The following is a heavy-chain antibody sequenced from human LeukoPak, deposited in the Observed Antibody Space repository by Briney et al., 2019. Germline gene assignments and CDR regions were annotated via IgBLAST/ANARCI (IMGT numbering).Heavy chain of an antibody. CDR1: GGSISSSSYY. Sequence: PSETLSLTCTVSGGSISSSSYYWGWIRQPPGKGLEWIGSIYYSGSTYYNPSLKSRVTISVDTSKNQFSLKLSSVTAADTAVYYCARRYWNYSDVFDYWGQGTLVTVSS. D-gene: IGHD1-7*01. CDR2: IYYSGST. J-gene: IGHJ4*02. CDR3: ARRYWNYSDVFDY. V-gene: IGHV4-39*01.